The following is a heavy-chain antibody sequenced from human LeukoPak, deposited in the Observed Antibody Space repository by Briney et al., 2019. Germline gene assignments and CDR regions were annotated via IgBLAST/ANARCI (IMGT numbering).Heavy chain of an antibody. CDR3: ARGNYDFWSGYCGV. D-gene: IGHD3-3*01. J-gene: IGHJ6*04. Sequence: GGSLRLSCAASGFTFNKYWMHWVCQAPGKGLVWVSRINTDGSSTSYADSVKGRFTISRDNAKNTLYLQMKSLRAEDTAVYYCARGNYDFWSGYCGVWGKGTTVTVSS. CDR2: INTDGSST. V-gene: IGHV3-74*01. CDR1: GFTFNKYW.